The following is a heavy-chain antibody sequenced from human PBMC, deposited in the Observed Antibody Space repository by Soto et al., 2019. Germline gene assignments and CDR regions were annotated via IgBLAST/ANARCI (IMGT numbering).Heavy chain of an antibody. J-gene: IGHJ4*02. V-gene: IGHV4-30-4*01. Sequence: SETLSLTCTVSGGSIGSGDYYWSWIRQPPGKGLEWIGYIHHSGSSQYHPSLRGRVSFSIDTSTNQFSLELRSVTGADTAVYYCARDVLDITIDYYFDSWGKGRLVTVS. D-gene: IGHD3-10*01. CDR2: IHHSGSS. CDR3: ARDVLDITIDYYFDS. CDR1: GGSIGSGDYY.